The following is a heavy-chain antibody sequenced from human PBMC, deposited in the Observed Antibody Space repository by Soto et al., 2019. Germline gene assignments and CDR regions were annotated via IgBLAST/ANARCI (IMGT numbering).Heavy chain of an antibody. CDR1: GFTFSSYA. J-gene: IGHJ4*02. CDR3: AREWWGMAIDY. D-gene: IGHD2-8*02. CDR2: ISYDGSNK. V-gene: IGHV3-30-3*01. Sequence: QVQLVESGGGVVQPGRSLRLSCAASGFTFSSYAMHWVRQAPGKGLEWVAVISYDGSNKYYADSVKGRFTISRDNSKNTLYLQMNCLRAEDTAVYYCAREWWGMAIDYWGQGTLVTVSS.